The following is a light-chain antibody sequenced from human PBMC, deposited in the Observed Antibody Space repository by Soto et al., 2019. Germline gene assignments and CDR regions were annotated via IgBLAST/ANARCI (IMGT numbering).Light chain of an antibody. CDR2: GAS. V-gene: IGKV3-20*01. CDR3: QHYGSSPNP. Sequence: EIVLTQSPGTLSLSPGERATLSCRASQSVSSTYLAWFQQKPGQSPRLLIYGASSRATGIPDRFSGSGSGTDFTLTISRLEPEDFAVYYCQHYGSSPNPFGQGTKADVK. CDR1: QSVSSTY. J-gene: IGKJ2*01.